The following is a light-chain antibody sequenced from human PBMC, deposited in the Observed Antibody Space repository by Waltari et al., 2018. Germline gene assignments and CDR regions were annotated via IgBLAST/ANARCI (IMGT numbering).Light chain of an antibody. CDR3: SSYRSTSTLYV. J-gene: IGLJ1*01. CDR2: EVN. Sequence: QSALTQPASVSGSPGQSITLPCTASIRAVASFVYVPWYQQYPGKAPKLLIYEVNNRPSGVSSSFSGSKSGNTASLTISGLQADDEADYYCSSYRSTSTLYVFGTGTKVTVL. V-gene: IGLV2-14*01. CDR1: IRAVASFVY.